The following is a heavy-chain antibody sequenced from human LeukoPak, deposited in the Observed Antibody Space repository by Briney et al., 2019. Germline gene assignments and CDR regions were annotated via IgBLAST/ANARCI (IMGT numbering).Heavy chain of an antibody. CDR2: MNPNSGNT. V-gene: IGHV1-8*01. J-gene: IGHJ4*02. CDR1: GYTFTSYD. Sequence: WASVKVSCKASGYTFTSYDINWVRQATGQGLEWMGWMNPNSGNTGYAQKFQGRVTMTRNTSISTAYMELSSLRSEDTAVYYCARYYDSSGYDFDYWGQGTLVTVS. D-gene: IGHD3-22*01. CDR3: ARYYDSSGYDFDY.